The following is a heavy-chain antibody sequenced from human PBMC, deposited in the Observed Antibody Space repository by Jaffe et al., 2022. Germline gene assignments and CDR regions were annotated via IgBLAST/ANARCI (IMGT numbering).Heavy chain of an antibody. CDR2: IRSKANSYAT. CDR1: GFTFSGSA. J-gene: IGHJ4*02. V-gene: IGHV3-73*02. Sequence: EVQLVESGGGLVQPGGSLKLSCAASGFTFSGSAMHWVRQASGKGLEWVGRIRSKANSYATAYAASVKGRFTISRDDSKNTAYLQMNSLKTEDTAVYYCTRRGGIAAADFDYWGQGTLVTVSS. CDR3: TRRGGIAAADFDY. D-gene: IGHD6-13*01.